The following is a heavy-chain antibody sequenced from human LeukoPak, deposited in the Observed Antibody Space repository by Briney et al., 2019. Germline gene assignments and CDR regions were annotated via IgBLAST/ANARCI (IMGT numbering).Heavy chain of an antibody. Sequence: GASVKVSCKASGYTFTGHFLHWVRQAPGQGLEWMGWINPNSGVTSYAQKSQGRVAVTRDTSIDTAYMELSMLRSDDTAVYYCARVSPTKLDKTGREFDYWGQGTLVTVSS. CDR2: INPNSGVT. D-gene: IGHD3/OR15-3a*01. CDR1: GYTFTGHF. CDR3: ARVSPTKLDKTGREFDY. V-gene: IGHV1-2*02. J-gene: IGHJ4*02.